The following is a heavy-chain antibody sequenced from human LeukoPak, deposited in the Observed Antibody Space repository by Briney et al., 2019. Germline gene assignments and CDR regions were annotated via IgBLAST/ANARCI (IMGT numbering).Heavy chain of an antibody. CDR3: AREPNGDYLGAFDF. Sequence: GGSLRLSCASPEFTFSRYAMTWVRQAPAKGLVWVSSITSRDGRTSYADSLKGRFSVTRDNSKNTLYLQMNYLRVEDTAVYYCAREPNGDYLGAFDFWGQGTLVTVS. V-gene: IGHV3-23*01. CDR1: EFTFSRYA. J-gene: IGHJ3*01. CDR2: ITSRDGRT. D-gene: IGHD4-17*01.